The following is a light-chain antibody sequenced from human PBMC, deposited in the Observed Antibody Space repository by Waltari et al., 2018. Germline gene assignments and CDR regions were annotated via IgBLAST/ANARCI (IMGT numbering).Light chain of an antibody. CDR3: QHTHSFPHS. V-gene: IGKV1-12*01. CDR2: AAS. J-gene: IGKJ4*01. Sequence: DIRMTQSPSFVSASVADSVTITCRASQDISRWLAWYRQKPGKAPELLIYAASSLQSGVPSRFSGRGAGTDFSLIISDLHPEDFASYFCQHTHSFPHSFGGGTTLDI. CDR1: QDISRW.